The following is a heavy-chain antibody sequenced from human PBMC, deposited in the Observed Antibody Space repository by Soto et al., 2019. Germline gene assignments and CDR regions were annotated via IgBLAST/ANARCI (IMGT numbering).Heavy chain of an antibody. V-gene: IGHV4-39*01. CDR3: ARLDSSGSTIDY. CDR1: GGSISSSSYY. D-gene: IGHD6-19*01. CDR2: IYYSGST. J-gene: IGHJ4*02. Sequence: PSETLSLTCTVSGGSISSSSYYRGWIRQPPGKGLEWFGSIYYSGSTYYNPSLKSRVTISVDTSKNQFSLKLSSVTAAFMAVYYCARLDSSGSTIDYWGQGSLVTVSS.